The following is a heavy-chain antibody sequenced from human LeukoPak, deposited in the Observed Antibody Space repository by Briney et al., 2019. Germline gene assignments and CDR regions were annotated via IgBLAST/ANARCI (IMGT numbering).Heavy chain of an antibody. V-gene: IGHV3-23*01. J-gene: IGHJ3*02. Sequence: GGSLRLSCAASGFTFSNYAMTWVRQAPGKGLEWVSTVSASGGSTFYADSVKGRFPISRDNSKNTLYLQMNSLRAEDTAVYYCARGSEMATIGGAFDIWGQGTMVTVSS. CDR3: ARGSEMATIGGAFDI. CDR2: VSASGGST. D-gene: IGHD5-24*01. CDR1: GFTFSNYA.